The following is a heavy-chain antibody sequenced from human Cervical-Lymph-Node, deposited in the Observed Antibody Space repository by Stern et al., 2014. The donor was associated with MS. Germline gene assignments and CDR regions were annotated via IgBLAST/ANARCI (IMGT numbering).Heavy chain of an antibody. CDR3: ARWSGWTDGFDA. V-gene: IGHV4-59*01. CDR1: GSSITDYY. CDR2: RHSSETS. D-gene: IGHD6-19*01. J-gene: IGHJ5*02. Sequence: QLQESGPGLVKPSETLSLTCTVSGSSITDYYWNWVRQPPGKGLEWIGYRHSSETSRYHPTLPRPVPSSIHTSKNQFSLNFTSVTAADTAVYFCARWSGWTDGFDAWGQGTLVTVSS.